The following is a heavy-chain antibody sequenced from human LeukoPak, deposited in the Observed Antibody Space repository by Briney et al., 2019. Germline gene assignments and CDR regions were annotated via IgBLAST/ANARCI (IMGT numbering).Heavy chain of an antibody. CDR2: INPNSGGT. Sequence: GASVKVSCKASGYTFTGYYMHWVRQAPGQGLEWMGWINPNSGGTNYAQKLQGRVTMTTDTSTSTAYMELRSLRSDDTAVYYCARGGPGYCSSTSCPSGPLDYWGQGTLVTVSS. CDR3: ARGGPGYCSSTSCPSGPLDY. V-gene: IGHV1-2*02. CDR1: GYTFTGYY. J-gene: IGHJ4*02. D-gene: IGHD2-2*01.